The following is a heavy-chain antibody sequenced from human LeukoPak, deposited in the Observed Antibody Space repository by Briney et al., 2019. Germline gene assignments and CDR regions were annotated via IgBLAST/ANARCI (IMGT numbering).Heavy chain of an antibody. CDR3: ARDRPGEYFDWLLGNDY. V-gene: IGHV1-18*01. Sequence: ASVRVSCKASGYTFTSYGIGWVRQAPGQGLEWMGWISAYNGNTNYAQKAQGRVTMTTDTSTSTAYMELRSLRSDDTAVYYCARDRPGEYFDWLLGNDYWGQGTLVTVSS. CDR1: GYTFTSYG. J-gene: IGHJ4*02. CDR2: ISAYNGNT. D-gene: IGHD3-9*01.